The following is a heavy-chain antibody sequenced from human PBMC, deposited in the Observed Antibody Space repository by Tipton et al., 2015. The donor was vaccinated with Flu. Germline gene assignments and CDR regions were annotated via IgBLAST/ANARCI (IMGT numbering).Heavy chain of an antibody. CDR1: GYTFTSYG. D-gene: IGHD6-13*01. Sequence: QLVQSGAEVKKPGASVKVSCKASGYTFTSYGISWVRQAPGQGLEWMGWISAYNGHTNYAQKLQGRVTMTTDTSTTTAYMGPRSLRSDGTAVCCCARSRRSSSWWAWFGPWGQGTLVTVSS. CDR2: ISAYNGHT. V-gene: IGHV1-18*04. J-gene: IGHJ5*02. CDR3: ARSRRSSSWWAWFGP.